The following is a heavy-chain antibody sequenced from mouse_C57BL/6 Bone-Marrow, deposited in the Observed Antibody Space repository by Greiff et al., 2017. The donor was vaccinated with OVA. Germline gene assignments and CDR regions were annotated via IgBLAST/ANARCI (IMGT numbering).Heavy chain of an antibody. Sequence: QVQLQQSGAELVKPGASVKMSCKASGYTFTSYWITWVKQRPGQGLEWIGDIYPGSGSTNYNEKFKSKATLTVDTSSSTAYMQLSSLTSEDSAVYYCARSYYYGSSHWYFDVWGTGTTVTVSS. J-gene: IGHJ1*03. V-gene: IGHV1-55*01. D-gene: IGHD1-1*01. CDR2: IYPGSGST. CDR3: ARSYYYGSSHWYFDV. CDR1: GYTFTSYW.